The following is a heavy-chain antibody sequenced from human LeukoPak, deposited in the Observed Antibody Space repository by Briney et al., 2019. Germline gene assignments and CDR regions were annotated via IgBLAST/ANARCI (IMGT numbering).Heavy chain of an antibody. V-gene: IGHV3-23*01. CDR2: ISGSGGCT. CDR1: GFTFSSYA. J-gene: IGHJ4*02. CDR3: AKEGAGYSYGRNPFDY. D-gene: IGHD5-18*01. Sequence: PGGSLRLSCAASGFTFSSYAMSWVRQAPGKGLEWVSAISGSGGCTYYADSVKGRFTISRDNSKNTLYLQMNSLRAEDTAVYYCAKEGAGYSYGRNPFDYWGQGTLVTVSS.